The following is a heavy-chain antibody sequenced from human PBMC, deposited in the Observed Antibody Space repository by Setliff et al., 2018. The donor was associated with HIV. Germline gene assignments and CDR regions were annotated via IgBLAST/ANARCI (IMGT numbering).Heavy chain of an antibody. J-gene: IGHJ4*02. CDR3: ARLRVVGGHAGGSQQFVDY. D-gene: IGHD2-21*01. V-gene: IGHV4-39*01. Sequence: SETLSLTCTVSGGSISSSFYYWGWIRQPPGKGLEWIGSIYYSERTYYNSGSTYYNPSLKSRVTISGDTSKNQFSLKLSSVPAADTAVYYCARLRVVGGHAGGSQQFVDYWGQGTLVTVSS. CDR1: GGSISSSFYY. CDR2: IYYSERTYYNSGST.